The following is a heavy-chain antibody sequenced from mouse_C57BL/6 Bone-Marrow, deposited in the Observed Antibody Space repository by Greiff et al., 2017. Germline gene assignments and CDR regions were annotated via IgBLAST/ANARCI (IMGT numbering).Heavy chain of an antibody. V-gene: IGHV1-64*01. CDR3: AREGYYGSSRTVAY. CDR2: IHPNSGST. Sequence: QVQLKQPGAELVKPGASVKLSCKASGYTFTSYWMHWVKQRPGQGLEWIGMIHPNSGSTNYNEKFKSKATLTVDKSSSTAYMQLSSLTSEDSAVXYCAREGYYGSSRTVAYWGQGTLVTVSA. CDR1: GYTFTSYW. J-gene: IGHJ3*01. D-gene: IGHD1-1*01.